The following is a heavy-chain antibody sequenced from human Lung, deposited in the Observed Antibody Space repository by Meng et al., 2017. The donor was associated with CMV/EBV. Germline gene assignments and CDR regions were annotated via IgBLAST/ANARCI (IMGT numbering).Heavy chain of an antibody. CDR2: IRFDASNK. CDR1: GFTFNTYA. V-gene: IGHV3-30*02. D-gene: IGHD1-7*01. Sequence: GESLKISCAASGFTFNTYAMHWVRQAPGKGLEWVAFIRFDASNKYYADSVKGRFTISRDNFKNTLFLQMNSLRPEDTVVYYCVKGIYPRTYYYYYYGLDVWGQGTSVTVSS. J-gene: IGHJ6*02. CDR3: VKGIYPRTYYYYYYGLDV.